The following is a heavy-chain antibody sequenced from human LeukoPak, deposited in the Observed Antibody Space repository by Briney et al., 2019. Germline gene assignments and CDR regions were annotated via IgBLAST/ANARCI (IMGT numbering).Heavy chain of an antibody. J-gene: IGHJ1*01. CDR3: ARGCGGDCPNAEYFQH. V-gene: IGHV1-69*05. Sequence: SVEVSCKASGGTFSSYAISWVRQAPGQGLEWMGGIIPIFGTANYAQKFQGRVTITTDESTSTAYMELSSLRSEDTAVYYCARGCGGDCPNAEYFQHWGQGTLVTVSS. CDR2: IIPIFGTA. CDR1: GGTFSSYA. D-gene: IGHD2-21*02.